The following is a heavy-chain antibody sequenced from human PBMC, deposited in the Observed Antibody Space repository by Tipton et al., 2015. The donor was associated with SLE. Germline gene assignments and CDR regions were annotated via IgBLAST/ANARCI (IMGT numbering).Heavy chain of an antibody. D-gene: IGHD2-15*01. Sequence: QSGAEVKKPGASVKVSCKASGYTFTSYDINWVRQATGQGLEWMGWMNPNSGDAGYALKFQGRVTMTRNISKSTAYMELSSLGSEDTAVYYCARRWDCSGGSCQGSFGYWGQGTLVTVSS. CDR1: GYTFTSYD. CDR2: MNPNSGDA. V-gene: IGHV1-8*01. CDR3: ARRWDCSGGSCQGSFGY. J-gene: IGHJ4*02.